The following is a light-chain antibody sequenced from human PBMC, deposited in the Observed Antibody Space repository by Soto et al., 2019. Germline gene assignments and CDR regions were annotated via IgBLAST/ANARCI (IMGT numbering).Light chain of an antibody. CDR1: SSDIAPYKY. CDR2: EVS. Sequence: QSALTQPASVSGSPGQSITISCTGTSSDIAPYKYVSWFQHHPGKAPKLIIFEVSNRPSGISDRFSGFKSANTAYLTISGVQPEDEADYHCSSYTTIKTVVFGRGTQLTVL. V-gene: IGLV2-14*01. CDR3: SSYTTIKTVV. J-gene: IGLJ2*01.